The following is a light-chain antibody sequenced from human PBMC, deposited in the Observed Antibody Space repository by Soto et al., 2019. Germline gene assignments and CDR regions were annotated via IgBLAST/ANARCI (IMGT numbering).Light chain of an antibody. CDR2: YDS. CDR3: QVWDSSSDHVV. CDR1: NIGSKS. V-gene: IGLV3-21*04. Sequence: SYELTQPPSVSVAPGQTARITCGGNNIGSKSVHWYQQKPCQAPVLVIYYDSDRPSGIPERFSGSNSGNTATLTISRVEAGDEADYYCQVWDSSSDHVVFGGGTKLTVL. J-gene: IGLJ2*01.